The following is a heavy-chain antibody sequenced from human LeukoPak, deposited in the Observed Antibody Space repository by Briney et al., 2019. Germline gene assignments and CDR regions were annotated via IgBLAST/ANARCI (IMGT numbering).Heavy chain of an antibody. J-gene: IGHJ4*02. Sequence: GGSLRLSCAAYGFTFSSYGMHWVRQAPGKGLEWVAVISYDGSNKYYADSVKGRFTISRDNSKNTLYLQMNSLRAEDTAVYYCAKDQFLGWFGEDGYSSGSFDYWGQGTLVTVSS. CDR3: AKDQFLGWFGEDGYSSGSFDY. CDR1: GFTFSSYG. V-gene: IGHV3-30*18. CDR2: ISYDGSNK. D-gene: IGHD3-10*01.